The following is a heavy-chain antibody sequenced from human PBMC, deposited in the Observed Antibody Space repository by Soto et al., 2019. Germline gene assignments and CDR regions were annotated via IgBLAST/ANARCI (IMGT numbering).Heavy chain of an antibody. Sequence: WASVKVSCKASGGPFSSYAISWVRQAPGQGLEWMGGIIPIVGTANYAQKFQGRVTITADESTSRAYMELSSLRSEDTAVYYCASPPIVGAANPPRQFDYWGQGTLVTVTS. CDR3: ASPPIVGAANPPRQFDY. CDR1: GGPFSSYA. CDR2: IIPIVGTA. J-gene: IGHJ4*02. V-gene: IGHV1-69*13. D-gene: IGHD1-26*01.